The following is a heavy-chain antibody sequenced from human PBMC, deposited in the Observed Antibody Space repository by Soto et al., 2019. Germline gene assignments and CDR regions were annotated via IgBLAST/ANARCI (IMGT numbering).Heavy chain of an antibody. CDR1: GFTFSDYY. CDR2: ISSSSSYT. CDR3: ARGGYDFWSGYPPHFDY. Sequence: GGSLRLSCAASGFTFSDYYMSWIRQAPGKGLEWVSYISSSSSYTNYADSVKGRFTISRDNAKNSLYLQMNSLRAEDTAVYYCARGGYDFWSGYPPHFDYWGQGTLVTVSS. V-gene: IGHV3-11*06. J-gene: IGHJ4*02. D-gene: IGHD3-3*01.